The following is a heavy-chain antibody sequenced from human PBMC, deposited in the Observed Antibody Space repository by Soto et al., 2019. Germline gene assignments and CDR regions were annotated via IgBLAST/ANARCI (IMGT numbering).Heavy chain of an antibody. CDR1: GFTFSSYD. J-gene: IGHJ3*02. CDR2: IGTAGDT. V-gene: IGHV3-13*01. CDR3: ARSSQRVNIANAFDI. Sequence: EVQLVESGGGLVQPGGSLRLSCAASGFTFSSYDMHWIRQATGKGLEWVSTIGTAGDTYYPGSVKGRFTISRENAKNSLYLQMNSLRAEDTAVYYCARSSQRVNIANAFDIWGQGTMVTVSS. D-gene: IGHD2-15*01.